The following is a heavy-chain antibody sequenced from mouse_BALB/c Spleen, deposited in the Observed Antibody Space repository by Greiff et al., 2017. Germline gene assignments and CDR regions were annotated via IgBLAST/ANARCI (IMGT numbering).Heavy chain of an antibody. CDR3: ARNPLLYGYFDV. Sequence: QVQLQQSGPELVKPGASVKISCKASGYAFSSSWMNWVKQRPGQGLEWIGRIYPGDGDTNYNGKFKGKATLTADKSSSTAYMQLSSLTSVDSAVYFCARNPLLYGYFDVWGAGTTVTVSS. J-gene: IGHJ1*01. V-gene: IGHV1-82*01. D-gene: IGHD1-1*02. CDR1: GYAFSSSW. CDR2: IYPGDGDT.